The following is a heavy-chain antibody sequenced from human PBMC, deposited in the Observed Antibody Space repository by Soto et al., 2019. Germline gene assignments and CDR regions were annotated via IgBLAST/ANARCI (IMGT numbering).Heavy chain of an antibody. D-gene: IGHD2-21*01. CDR3: AKATSATCTGSICYSFDY. Sequence: VQLLESGXXXXQPGGSLRLSCVASGFTFSXYAMSWVRQAPGQRLEWVATFSGGRDTTWHADSVKGRFTVSRDSSKNTLSLQMNSLRPEDTALYYCAKATSATCTGSICYSFDYWGQGTLVTVSS. CDR1: GFTFSXYA. V-gene: IGHV3-23*01. J-gene: IGHJ4*02. CDR2: FSGGRDTT.